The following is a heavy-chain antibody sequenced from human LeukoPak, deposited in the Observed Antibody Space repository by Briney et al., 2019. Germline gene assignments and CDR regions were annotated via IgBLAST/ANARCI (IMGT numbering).Heavy chain of an antibody. V-gene: IGHV3-21*01. CDR2: ISSSSSYI. D-gene: IGHD6-13*01. CDR3: ATGGKQLATWDY. Sequence: PGGSLRLSCAASGFTFSSYSMNWVRQAPGKGLEWVSSISSSSSYIYYADSVKGRFTISRDNAKNSLYLQMNSLRAEDTAVYYCATGGKQLATWDYWGQGTLVTVSS. J-gene: IGHJ4*02. CDR1: GFTFSSYS.